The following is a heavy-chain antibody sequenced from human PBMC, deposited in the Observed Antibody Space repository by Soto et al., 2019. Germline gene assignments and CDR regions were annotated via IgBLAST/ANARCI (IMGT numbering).Heavy chain of an antibody. D-gene: IGHD2-2*02. CDR1: GYTFTSYG. V-gene: IGHV1-18*04. CDR3: ARDPLVVVVPAAIGGDYYYGMDV. CDR2: ISAYNGNT. J-gene: IGHJ6*02. Sequence: ASVKVSCKASGYTFTSYGISWVRQATGQGLEWMGWISAYNGNTNYAQKLQGRVTMTTDTSTSTAYMELRSLRSDDTAVYYCARDPLVVVVPAAIGGDYYYGMDVWGQGTTVTVSS.